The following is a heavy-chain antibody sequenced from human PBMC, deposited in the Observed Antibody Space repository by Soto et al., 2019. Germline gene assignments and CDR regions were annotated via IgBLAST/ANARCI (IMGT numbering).Heavy chain of an antibody. CDR2: IFHSGTA. CDR3: ARLPEKTYGYYYGMDV. V-gene: IGHV4-39*01. J-gene: IGHJ6*02. D-gene: IGHD2-8*01. CDR1: GGSISSNNYY. Sequence: SETLSLTCTVSGGSISSNNYYWGWIRQPPGKGLEWIGSIFHSGTAYYNPSLMSRAAMSVDTSENQFSLKLSSVIAADTAVYYYARLPEKTYGYYYGMDVWGQGTTVTVSS.